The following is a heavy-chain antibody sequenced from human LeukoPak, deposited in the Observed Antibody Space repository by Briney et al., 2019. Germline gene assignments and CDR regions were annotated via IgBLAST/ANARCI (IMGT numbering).Heavy chain of an antibody. CDR3: ARASKPWLQLT. V-gene: IGHV3-7*05. CDR1: GFTFSNYW. Sequence: HPGGSLRLSCAASGFTFSNYWMIWVRQAQGKGLEWVGNIKEDGSEKRYADSVRGRFTISRDNARTSIYLQMNSLRAEDTAVYYCARASKPWLQLTWGQGTLVTVSS. J-gene: IGHJ5*02. D-gene: IGHD5-24*01. CDR2: IKEDGSEK.